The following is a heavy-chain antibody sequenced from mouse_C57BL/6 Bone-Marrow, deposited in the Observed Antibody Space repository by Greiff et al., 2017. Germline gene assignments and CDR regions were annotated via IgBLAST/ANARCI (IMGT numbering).Heavy chain of an antibody. Sequence: QVQLKEPGAELVRPGASVKMSCKASGYTFTSYNMHWVKQTPRQGLEWIGAIYPGNGDTSYNQKFKGKATLTVDKSSSTAYMQLSSLTSEDSAVYFCARRPLPSYYYGSSFWYFDVWGTGTTVTVSS. CDR2: IYPGNGDT. D-gene: IGHD1-1*01. CDR3: ARRPLPSYYYGSSFWYFDV. CDR1: GYTFTSYN. V-gene: IGHV1-12*01. J-gene: IGHJ1*03.